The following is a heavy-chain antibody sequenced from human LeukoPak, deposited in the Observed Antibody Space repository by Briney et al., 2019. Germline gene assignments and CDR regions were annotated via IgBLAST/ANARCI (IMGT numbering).Heavy chain of an antibody. CDR1: GFTVSSNY. V-gene: IGHV3-53*01. CDR3: ASSYGSGSYLLEYY. J-gene: IGHJ4*02. Sequence: GGSLRLSCAASGFTVSSNYMSRVRQAPGKGPEWVSVIYSGGSTYYADSVKGRFTISRDNSKNTLYLQMNSLRAEDTAVYYCASSYGSGSYLLEYYWGQGTLVTVSS. D-gene: IGHD3-10*01. CDR2: IYSGGST.